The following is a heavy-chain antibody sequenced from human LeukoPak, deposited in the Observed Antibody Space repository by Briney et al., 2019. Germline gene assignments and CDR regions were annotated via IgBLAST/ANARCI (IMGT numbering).Heavy chain of an antibody. J-gene: IGHJ4*02. CDR2: IKQDGSEK. Sequence: GGSLRPSCAASGFTFSSYWMSWVRQAPGKGLEWVANIKQDGSEKYYVDSVKGRFTISRDNSKNTLYLQMNSLRAEDTAVYYCAKGARPMGIASRWGQGTLVTVSS. CDR1: GFTFSSYW. D-gene: IGHD6-13*01. V-gene: IGHV3-7*01. CDR3: AKGARPMGIASR.